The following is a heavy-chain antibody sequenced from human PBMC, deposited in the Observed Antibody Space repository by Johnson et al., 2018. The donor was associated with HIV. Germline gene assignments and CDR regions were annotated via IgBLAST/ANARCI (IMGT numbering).Heavy chain of an antibody. Sequence: LVESGGGLVQPGGSLRLSCAASGFTFSSYGMHWVRQAPGKGLEWVAVIWYDGSNKYYADSVKGRFTISRDNSKNTLYLQMNSLRAEDTAVYYCAKGIAAAASGAFDIWGQGTMVTVSS. CDR3: AKGIAAAASGAFDI. CDR1: GFTFSSYG. D-gene: IGHD6-13*01. V-gene: IGHV3-33*06. CDR2: IWYDGSNK. J-gene: IGHJ3*02.